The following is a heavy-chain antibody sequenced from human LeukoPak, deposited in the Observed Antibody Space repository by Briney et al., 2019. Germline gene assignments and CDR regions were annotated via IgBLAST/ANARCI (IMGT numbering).Heavy chain of an antibody. V-gene: IGHV3-11*06. CDR1: GFTFSDYY. D-gene: IGHD4-17*01. CDR2: ISSSSSYI. Sequence: GGSLRLSCAASGFTFSDYYMSWIRQAPGKGLEWVSSISSSSSYIYYADSVKGRFTISRDNAKNSLYLQMNSLRAEDTAVYYCATITTVTKPLDYWGQGTLVTVSS. J-gene: IGHJ4*02. CDR3: ATITTVTKPLDY.